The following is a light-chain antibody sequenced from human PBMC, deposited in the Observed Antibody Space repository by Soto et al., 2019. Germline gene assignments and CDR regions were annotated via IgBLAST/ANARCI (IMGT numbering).Light chain of an antibody. J-gene: IGKJ1*01. CDR2: WAS. CDR3: HQYYSAPWT. Sequence: DIVMTQSPDSLAVSVGERATINCKSSQSVFYSPNNKNYLAWYQQKPGQPPKLLIYWASTRESGVPGQFSGSGAATDFTRTSSSLQAEDVAVYYGHQYYSAPWTFRQGTKVEIK. V-gene: IGKV4-1*01. CDR1: QSVFYSPNNKNY.